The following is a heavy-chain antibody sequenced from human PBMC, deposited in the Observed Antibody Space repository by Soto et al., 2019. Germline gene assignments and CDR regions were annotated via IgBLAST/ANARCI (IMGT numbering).Heavy chain of an antibody. CDR2: ISAYNYNT. CDR3: ARVVGALGHWFDT. Sequence: QVQLVQSGAEVKKPGASVKVSCKASGYTFTSYGLSWVRQAPGQGLEWMGRISAYNYNTNYAQKLQGRVTMTTDTSTSTGYMELRSLRSDDTAVYYCARVVGALGHWFDTWGQGTLVTVPS. D-gene: IGHD1-26*01. J-gene: IGHJ5*02. CDR1: GYTFTSYG. V-gene: IGHV1-18*01.